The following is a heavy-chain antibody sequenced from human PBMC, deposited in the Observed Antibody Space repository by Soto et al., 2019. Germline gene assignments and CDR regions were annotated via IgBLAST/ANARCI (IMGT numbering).Heavy chain of an antibody. CDR2: ITNDGSNK. J-gene: IGHJ4*02. CDR1: GFTFSSFG. CDR3: AKDHNEYADYEDYIDY. V-gene: IGHV3-30*18. Sequence: QVQLVESGGGVVQPGRSLRLSCAASGFTFSSFGMHWVRQAPGKGLEWVAVITNDGSNKYYAGSVKGRFTISRDNSKSTLYLQMNSLRAEDTAVYYCAKDHNEYADYEDYIDYWGQGTLVTVSS. D-gene: IGHD4-17*01.